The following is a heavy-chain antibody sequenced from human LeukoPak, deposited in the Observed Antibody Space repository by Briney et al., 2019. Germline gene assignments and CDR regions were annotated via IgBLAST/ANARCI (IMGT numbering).Heavy chain of an antibody. Sequence: GESLKISCKGSGYSFTSYWIGWVRQMPGKGLERMGIIYPGDSDTRYSPSFQGQVTISADKSISTAYLQWSSLKASDTAMYYCARRLWLPGEASYFDYWGQGTLVTVSS. CDR1: GYSFTSYW. D-gene: IGHD5-18*01. CDR3: ARRLWLPGEASYFDY. V-gene: IGHV5-51*01. J-gene: IGHJ4*02. CDR2: IYPGDSDT.